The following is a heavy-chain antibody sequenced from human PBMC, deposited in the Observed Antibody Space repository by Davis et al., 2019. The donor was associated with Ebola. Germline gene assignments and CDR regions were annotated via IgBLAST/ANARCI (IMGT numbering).Heavy chain of an antibody. CDR2: INHSGST. V-gene: IGHV4-34*01. J-gene: IGHJ6*02. CDR3: ARATYYYGLSDV. CDR1: GGSFSGYY. Sequence: MPSETLSLTCAVYGGSFSGYYWSWIRQPPGKGLEWIGEINHSGSTNYNPSLKSRVTISVDTSKNQFSLKLSSVTAADTAVYYCARATYYYGLSDVWGQGTTVTVSS. D-gene: IGHD3-10*01.